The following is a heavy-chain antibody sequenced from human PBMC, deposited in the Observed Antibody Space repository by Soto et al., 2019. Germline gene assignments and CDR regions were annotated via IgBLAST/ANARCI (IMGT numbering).Heavy chain of an antibody. D-gene: IGHD3-3*01. CDR1: GGSISSGGYY. V-gene: IGHV4-31*03. CDR2: IYYSGST. J-gene: IGHJ4*02. CDR3: AREKRFLESDYFDY. Sequence: PSATLSLTCTVSGGSISSGGYYWSWIRQHPGKGLEWIGYIYYSGSTYYNPSLKSRVTISVDTSKNQFSLKLSSVTAADTAVYYCAREKRFLESDYFDYWGQGTLVTVSS.